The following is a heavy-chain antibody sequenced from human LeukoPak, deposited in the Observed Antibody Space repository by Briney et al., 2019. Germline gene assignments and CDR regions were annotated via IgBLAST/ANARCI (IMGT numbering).Heavy chain of an antibody. V-gene: IGHV3-72*01. Sequence: GGSLRLSCAASGFTFSDHYMDWVRQAPGKGLEWVGRTRNKANSYTTEYAASVKGRFTISRADSENSLYLQMNSLKTEDTAVYYRARVRYCSSTTCRGAFDIWGQGTMVTVSS. CDR2: TRNKANSYTT. J-gene: IGHJ3*02. CDR3: ARVRYCSSTTCRGAFDI. D-gene: IGHD2-2*01. CDR1: GFTFSDHY.